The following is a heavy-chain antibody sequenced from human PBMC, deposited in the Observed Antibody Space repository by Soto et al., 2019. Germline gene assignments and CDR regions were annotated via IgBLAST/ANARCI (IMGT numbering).Heavy chain of an antibody. CDR1: GYTFTSYY. V-gene: IGHV1-46*01. D-gene: IGHD4-17*01. J-gene: IGHJ4*02. CDR3: ARDTLTYGDYGY. CDR2: INPSGGST. Sequence: QVQLVQSGAEVKKPGASVKVSCKASGYTFTSYYMHWVRQAPGQGLEWMGIINPSGGSTSYAQKFRGRVTMTRDTSTSTVYMELSSLRSEDTAVYYCARDTLTYGDYGYWGQGTLVTVSS.